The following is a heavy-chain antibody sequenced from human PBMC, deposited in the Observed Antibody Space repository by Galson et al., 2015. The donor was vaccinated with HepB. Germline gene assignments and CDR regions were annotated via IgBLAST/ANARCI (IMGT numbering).Heavy chain of an antibody. Sequence: SVKVSCKASGGTFSSYAISWVRQAPGQGLEWMGGIIPIFGTANYAQKFQGRVTITADESTSTAYMELSSLRSEDTAVYYCARGSSGHRGAFDIWGQGTMVTVSS. V-gene: IGHV1-69*13. CDR3: ARGSSGHRGAFDI. J-gene: IGHJ3*02. D-gene: IGHD6-19*01. CDR2: IIPIFGTA. CDR1: GGTFSSYA.